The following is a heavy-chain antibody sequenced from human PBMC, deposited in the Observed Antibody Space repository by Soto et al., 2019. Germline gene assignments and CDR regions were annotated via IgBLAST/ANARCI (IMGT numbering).Heavy chain of an antibody. D-gene: IGHD2-2*01. Sequence: EVQLVESGGGLVQPGGSLRLSCAASGFTVSSNYMSWVRQAPGKGLEWVPVIYSGGSTYYADSVKGRFTISRDNSKNTLYLQMNSLRAEDTAVYYCARIPVVPAAMPRDYYYYYMDVWGKGTTVTVSS. V-gene: IGHV3-66*01. J-gene: IGHJ6*03. CDR1: GFTVSSNY. CDR3: ARIPVVPAAMPRDYYYYYMDV. CDR2: IYSGGST.